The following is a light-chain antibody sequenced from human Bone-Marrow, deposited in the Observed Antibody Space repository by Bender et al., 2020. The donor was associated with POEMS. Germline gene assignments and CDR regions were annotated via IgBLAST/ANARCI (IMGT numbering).Light chain of an antibody. CDR3: CLYAGSSTLV. Sequence: QSALTQPASVSGSPGQSITISCTGTSNDIGSDNLVSWYQQCPGKAPKLILYEVSERPSGVPDRFSGSKSGTSASLTISGLQAEDEADYYCCLYAGSSTLVFGGGTKLTVL. V-gene: IGLV2-23*02. CDR1: SNDIGSDNL. CDR2: EVS. J-gene: IGLJ2*01.